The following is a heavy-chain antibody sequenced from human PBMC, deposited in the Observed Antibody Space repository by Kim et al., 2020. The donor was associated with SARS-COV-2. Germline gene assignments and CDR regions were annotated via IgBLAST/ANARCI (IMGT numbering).Heavy chain of an antibody. CDR1: GFTFSNAW. CDR3: TTKLAGEVVLWYFDL. J-gene: IGHJ2*01. V-gene: IGHV3-15*01. CDR2: IKSKTDGGTT. D-gene: IGHD2-15*01. Sequence: GGSLRLSCAASGFTFSNAWMSWVRQAPGKGLEWVGRIKSKTDGGTTDYAAPVKGRFTISRDDSKNTLYLQMNSLKTEDTAVYYCTTKLAGEVVLWYFDLWGRGTLVTVSS.